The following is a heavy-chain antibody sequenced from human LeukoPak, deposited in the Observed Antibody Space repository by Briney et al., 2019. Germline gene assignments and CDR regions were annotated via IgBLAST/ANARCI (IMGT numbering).Heavy chain of an antibody. CDR2: ISSSSTTI. Sequence: PGRSLRLSCAASGFTFSSYSMNWVRQAPGKGLEWVSSISSSSTTIYYADSVKGRFTISRDNAKNSLYLQMNSLRVEDTAVYYCARDSYGSADYWGQGTLVTVSS. CDR1: GFTFSSYS. V-gene: IGHV3-48*01. D-gene: IGHD3-10*01. CDR3: ARDSYGSADY. J-gene: IGHJ4*02.